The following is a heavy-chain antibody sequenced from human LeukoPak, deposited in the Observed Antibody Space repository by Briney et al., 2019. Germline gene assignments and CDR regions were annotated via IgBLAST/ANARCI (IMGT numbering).Heavy chain of an antibody. CDR2: ISYDGSNK. D-gene: IGHD5-18*01. Sequence: GGSLRLSCAASGFTFSSYGMHWVRQAPGKGLEWVAVISYDGSNKYYADSVKGRFTISRDNSKNTLYLQMNSLRAEDTAVYYCASGTGMVTDYWGQGSLVTVSS. CDR1: GFTFSSYG. V-gene: IGHV3-30*03. CDR3: ASGTGMVTDY. J-gene: IGHJ4*02.